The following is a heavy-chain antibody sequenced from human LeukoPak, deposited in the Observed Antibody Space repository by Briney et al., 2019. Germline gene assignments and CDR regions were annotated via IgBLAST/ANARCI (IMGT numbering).Heavy chain of an antibody. CDR3: AKTLRPHYYGSAEDYGMDV. CDR2: ISWNSGSI. D-gene: IGHD3-10*01. J-gene: IGHJ6*02. V-gene: IGHV3-9*01. Sequence: GGSLRLSCAASGFTFDDYAMRWVRQAPGKGLEWVSGISWNSGSIGYADSVKGRFTISRDNAKNSLYLQMNSLRTEDTALYYCAKTLRPHYYGSAEDYGMDVWGQGTTVTVSS. CDR1: GFTFDDYA.